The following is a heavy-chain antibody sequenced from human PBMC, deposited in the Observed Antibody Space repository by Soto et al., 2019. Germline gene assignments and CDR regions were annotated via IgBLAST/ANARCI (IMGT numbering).Heavy chain of an antibody. V-gene: IGHV3-72*01. CDR2: TRDKPNSYTT. J-gene: IGHJ6*02. D-gene: IGHD4-4*01. CDR3: GRGGYRHYSAYYYYALDV. Sequence: PGGSLRLSCVASGFTLSDYYVDWVRQAPGKGLEWVGRTRDKPNSYTTEYAASVEGGFTISRDDSKNSLYLQLNSLNTEDTAVYYCGRGGYRHYSAYYYYALDVWGQGTTVTVS. CDR1: GFTLSDYY.